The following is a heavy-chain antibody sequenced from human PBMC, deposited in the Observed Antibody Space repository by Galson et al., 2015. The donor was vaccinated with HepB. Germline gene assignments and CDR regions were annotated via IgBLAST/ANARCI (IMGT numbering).Heavy chain of an antibody. CDR2: IHHSGGT. CDR1: GGSITSGGYS. Sequence: QVQLQESGPGLVKPSETLSLTCAVSGGSITSGGYSWNWIRQPPGKGLEWIGYIHHSGGTSYKPALKSRLTISIERSKNQFSLKLNSVTAADTAVYYCARGWSSGHERYYGMDVWGQGTTVTVSS. CDR3: ARGWSSGHERYYGMDV. D-gene: IGHD3-10*01. J-gene: IGHJ6*02. V-gene: IGHV4-30-2*01.